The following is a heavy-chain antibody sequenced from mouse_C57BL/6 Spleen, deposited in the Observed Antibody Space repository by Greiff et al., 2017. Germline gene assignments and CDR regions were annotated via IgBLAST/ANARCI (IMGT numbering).Heavy chain of an antibody. V-gene: IGHV1-26*01. Sequence: EVQLQQSGPELVKPGASVKISCKASGYTFTDYYMNWVKQSHGKSLEWIGDINPNNGGTSYNQKFKGKATLTVDKSSSTAYMELRSLTSEDSAVYYCARTSDGYYDWFAYWGQGTLVTVSA. J-gene: IGHJ3*01. D-gene: IGHD2-3*01. CDR1: GYTFTDYY. CDR2: INPNNGGT. CDR3: ARTSDGYYDWFAY.